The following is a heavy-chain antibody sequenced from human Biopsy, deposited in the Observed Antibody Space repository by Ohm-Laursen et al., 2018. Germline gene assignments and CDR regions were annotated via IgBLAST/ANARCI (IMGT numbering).Heavy chain of an antibody. Sequence: SDTLSLTCSVSGVYISDYYWSWIRQPPGEGLEWIGYISDTGTANYNPSLRGRVAMSVDTSKNQFSLQLTSVTAADTAMFFCARLFRLDDYWNDDPPDGFDVWGQGTMVTVSS. V-gene: IGHV4-59*07. CDR1: GVYISDYY. J-gene: IGHJ3*01. CDR2: ISDTGTA. CDR3: ARLFRLDDYWNDDPPDGFDV. D-gene: IGHD3-3*01.